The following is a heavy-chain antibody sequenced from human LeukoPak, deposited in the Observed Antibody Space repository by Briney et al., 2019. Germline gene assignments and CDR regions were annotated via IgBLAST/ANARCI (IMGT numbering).Heavy chain of an antibody. Sequence: GGSLSLSYAASGFTFDYYVMQWVRPAPGKGLGWVSGITWNSGSIGYPDSVKGRFTISRDNAKTSLYLQMNSLRAEDTAVYYCARPGSPRGGVRGGNWFDPWGQGTLVTVSS. D-gene: IGHD3-10*01. V-gene: IGHV3-9*01. J-gene: IGHJ5*02. CDR1: GFTFDYYV. CDR2: ITWNSGSI. CDR3: ARPGSPRGGVRGGNWFDP.